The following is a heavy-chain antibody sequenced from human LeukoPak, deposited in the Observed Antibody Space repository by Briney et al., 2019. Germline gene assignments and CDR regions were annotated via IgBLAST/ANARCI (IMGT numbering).Heavy chain of an antibody. D-gene: IGHD3-3*01. CDR3: AREATTYYDFWSGYYGFNY. J-gene: IGHJ4*02. CDR2: ISAYNGNT. CDR1: GYTFTSYG. Sequence: ASVKASCKASGYTFTSYGISWVRQAPGQGLEWMGWISAYNGNTNYAQKLQGRVTMTTDTSTSTAYMELRSLRSDDTAVYYCAREATTYYDFWSGYYGFNYWGQGTLVTVSS. V-gene: IGHV1-18*01.